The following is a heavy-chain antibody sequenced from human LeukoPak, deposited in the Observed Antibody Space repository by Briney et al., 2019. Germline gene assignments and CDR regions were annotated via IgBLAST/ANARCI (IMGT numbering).Heavy chain of an antibody. CDR2: IIQDGSEK. CDR1: GFTFSSFW. J-gene: IGHJ4*02. CDR3: ARDSPGIMIFGVVTPN. Sequence: PGGSLRLSCAASGFTFSSFWMSWVRQAPGKGLEWVAKIIQDGSEKYYVDSVKGRFTISRDNAKNSLYLQMNRLRAEDTAVYYCARDSPGIMIFGVVTPNGGQGTLVTVSS. D-gene: IGHD3-3*01. V-gene: IGHV3-7*05.